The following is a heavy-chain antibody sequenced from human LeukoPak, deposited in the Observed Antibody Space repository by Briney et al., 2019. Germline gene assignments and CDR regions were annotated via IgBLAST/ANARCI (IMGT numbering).Heavy chain of an antibody. Sequence: GGSLRLSCAASGFTFSSYAMSWVRQAPGKGLEWVSAISGSGVTTHYAGSVKGRFSISRDNSKNTLNLQMNSLRAEDTALYYCAKKVVVGATSPYSDFQDWGQGTLVTVSS. CDR3: AKKVVVGATSPYSDFQD. D-gene: IGHD1-26*01. CDR2: ISGSGVTT. V-gene: IGHV3-23*01. CDR1: GFTFSSYA. J-gene: IGHJ1*01.